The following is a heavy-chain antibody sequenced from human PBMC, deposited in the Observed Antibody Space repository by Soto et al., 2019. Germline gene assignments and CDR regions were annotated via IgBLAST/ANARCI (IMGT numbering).Heavy chain of an antibody. V-gene: IGHV3-48*03. Sequence: GGSLILSCAASGFPFSGYEMNWVLQAPGKGLEWVSYISGSGSTIYYADSVKGRFTISRDNATDPLYLQMNSLRAEDTAVYYCARLVVVFGVSIPTHMAFRGQGTTDTVSS. CDR2: ISGSGSTI. D-gene: IGHD3-3*01. CDR1: GFPFSGYE. CDR3: ARLVVVFGVSIPTHMAF. J-gene: IGHJ6*02.